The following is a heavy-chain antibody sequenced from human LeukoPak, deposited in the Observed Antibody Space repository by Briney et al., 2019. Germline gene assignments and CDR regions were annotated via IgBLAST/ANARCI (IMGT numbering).Heavy chain of an antibody. CDR2: IYYSGST. V-gene: IGHV4-59*01. Sequence: PSETLSLTCTISGGSISTYYWSWIRQPPGKGPEWLGYIYYSGSTNYNPSLKSRVTISVDTSKNQFSLKLSSVTAADTAVYYCAREERNGDYYYGMDAWGQGTTVTVSS. D-gene: IGHD1-1*01. J-gene: IGHJ6*02. CDR3: AREERNGDYYYGMDA. CDR1: GGSISTYY.